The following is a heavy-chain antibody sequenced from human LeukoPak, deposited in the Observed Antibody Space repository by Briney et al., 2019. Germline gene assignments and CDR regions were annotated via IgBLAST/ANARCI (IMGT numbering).Heavy chain of an antibody. V-gene: IGHV3-11*01. J-gene: IGHJ4*02. Sequence: GGSLRLSCAASGFSFSDYYMSWIRQAPGKGLEWLSYISTSGNTIYYADSVKGRFTISRDNAKRSLYLQMNSLRAEDTAVYYCARGRGLGSGSYYKPVYFDYWGQGTLVTVSS. D-gene: IGHD3-10*01. CDR3: ARGRGLGSGSYYKPVYFDY. CDR2: ISTSGNTI. CDR1: GFSFSDYY.